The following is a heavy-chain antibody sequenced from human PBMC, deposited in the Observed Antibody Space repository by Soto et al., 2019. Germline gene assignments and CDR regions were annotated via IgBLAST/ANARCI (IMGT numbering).Heavy chain of an antibody. Sequence: PGGSLILSCAASGFTFSSYAMHWVRQAPGKGLEWVAVISYDGSNKYYADSVKGRFTISRDNSKNTLYLQMNSLRAEDTAVYYCARESYDSSGYYLNWFDPWGQGTLVTVSS. J-gene: IGHJ5*02. D-gene: IGHD3-22*01. CDR2: ISYDGSNK. CDR1: GFTFSSYA. V-gene: IGHV3-30-3*01. CDR3: ARESYDSSGYYLNWFDP.